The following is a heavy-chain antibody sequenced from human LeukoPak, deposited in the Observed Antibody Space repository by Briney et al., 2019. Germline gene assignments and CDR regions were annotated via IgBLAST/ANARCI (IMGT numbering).Heavy chain of an antibody. D-gene: IGHD3-16*01. CDR1: GFTFSNYA. V-gene: IGHV3-23*01. J-gene: IGHJ3*02. CDR2: VSSSGNSA. Sequence: PGGSLRLSCATSGFTFSNYAMRWVRQAPGKGLEWVSAVSSSGNSAVYTDSVRGRFTISRDNSKNTILLQMNSLRAEDTAVYHCAKDQRSGEYDYRWGPLDMWGQGTMVTVSS. CDR3: AKDQRSGEYDYRWGPLDM.